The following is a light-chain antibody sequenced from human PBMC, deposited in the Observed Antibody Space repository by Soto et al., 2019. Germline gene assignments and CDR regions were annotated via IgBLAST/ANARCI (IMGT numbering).Light chain of an antibody. Sequence: EIVMTQSPATLSVSPGERATVSCRASQSVGSNLAWYQQRPGQGPRLLVYDASTRAWTAGIPARFSGSGSGTHFTLTISSLQSEDFALYYYQQYSNWPWTFGQGTKV. CDR1: QSVGSN. CDR3: QQYSNWPWT. V-gene: IGKV3-15*01. J-gene: IGKJ1*01. CDR2: DAS.